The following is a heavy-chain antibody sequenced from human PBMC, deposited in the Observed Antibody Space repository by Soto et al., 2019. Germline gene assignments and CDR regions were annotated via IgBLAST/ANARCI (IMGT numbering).Heavy chain of an antibody. CDR1: VGTFSSYA. V-gene: IGHV1-69*13. CDR3: ARAGLPIPMVRGAFDY. CDR2: IIPIFGTA. D-gene: IGHD3-10*01. Sequence: SVKVSCKASVGTFSSYAISWVRQAPGQGLEWMGGIIPIFGTANYAQKFQGRVTITADESTSTAYMELSSLRSEDTAVYYCARAGLPIPMVRGAFDYWGQGTLVTVSS. J-gene: IGHJ4*02.